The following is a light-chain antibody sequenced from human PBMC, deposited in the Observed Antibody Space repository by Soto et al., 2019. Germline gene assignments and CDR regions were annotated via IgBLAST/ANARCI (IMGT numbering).Light chain of an antibody. Sequence: QSALTQPASVSGSPGQSITISCTGTSSDVGGHNHVSWYQQHPGKAPKLMIYEVSNRPSGVSIRFSGSKSGNTASLTISGLQAEDEADYYRSSYTSSRTWVFGGGTKLTVL. V-gene: IGLV2-14*01. CDR1: SSDVGGHNH. CDR3: SSYTSSRTWV. J-gene: IGLJ3*02. CDR2: EVS.